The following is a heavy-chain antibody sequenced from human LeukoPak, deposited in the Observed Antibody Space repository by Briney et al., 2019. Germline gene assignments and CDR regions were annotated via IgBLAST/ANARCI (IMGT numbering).Heavy chain of an antibody. CDR1: GFTFSSYA. J-gene: IGHJ4*02. CDR2: ISGSGGST. CDR3: AKGLATVGSSRYYFDY. D-gene: IGHD4-23*01. Sequence: GGSLRLSCAASGFTFSSYAMSWVRQAPGKGLEWVSAISGSGGSTYYADSVKGRFTISRDNSKNTPYLQMNSLRAEDTAVYYCAKGLATVGSSRYYFDYWGQGTLVTVSS. V-gene: IGHV3-23*01.